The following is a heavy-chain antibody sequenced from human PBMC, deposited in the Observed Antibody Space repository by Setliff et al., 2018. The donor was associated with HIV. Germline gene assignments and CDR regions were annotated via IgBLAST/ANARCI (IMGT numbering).Heavy chain of an antibody. V-gene: IGHV4-34*01. CDR3: ARGKYFDGSPLPLDF. J-gene: IGHJ4*02. CDR1: GASFRNYY. D-gene: IGHD3-9*01. Sequence: LQTLSLTCAVSGASFRNYYWNWIRHSPRKGLEWIGEVSHTGNTTYNPSLKRRLSMSVDSSKNQFSLTLTSITAADTALYFCARGKYFDGSPLPLDFWGQGSQVTVSS. CDR2: VSHTGNT.